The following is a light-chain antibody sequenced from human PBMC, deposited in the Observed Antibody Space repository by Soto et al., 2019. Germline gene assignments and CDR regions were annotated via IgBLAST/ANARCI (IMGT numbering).Light chain of an antibody. V-gene: IGLV1-40*01. CDR3: QSYDSSLSAYYV. J-gene: IGLJ1*01. CDR2: ANK. CDR1: SSNIGAGYD. Sequence: QSVLTQPPSVSGAPGQRGTISCTGSSSNIGAGYDVHWYQQLPGTAPKLLIYANKNRPSGVPDRFSGSKSGTSASLAITGLQAEDEADYYCQSYDSSLSAYYVFGTGTKVTVL.